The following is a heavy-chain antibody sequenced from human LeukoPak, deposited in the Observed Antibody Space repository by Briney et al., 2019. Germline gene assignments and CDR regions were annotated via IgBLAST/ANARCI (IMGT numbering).Heavy chain of an antibody. CDR1: GFTFSGYA. CDR3: AKGVTPTY. D-gene: IGHD3-10*01. J-gene: IGHJ4*02. V-gene: IGHV3-23*01. CDR2: ISGSGGST. Sequence: PGGSLRLSCAASGFTFSGYAMSWVRQAPGKGLEWVSAISGSGGSTYYADSVKGRFTIPRDNSKNTLYLQMNNLRAEDTAMYYCAKGVTPTYWGQGTLVTVSS.